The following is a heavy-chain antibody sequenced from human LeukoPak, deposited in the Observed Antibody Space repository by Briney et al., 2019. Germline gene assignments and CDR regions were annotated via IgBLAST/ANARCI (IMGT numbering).Heavy chain of an antibody. CDR3: ARGIEYSSSSDY. CDR2: INPNSGGT. Sequence: EASVKVSCKASGYTFSGYYMHWVRQAPGQGLEWMGWINPNSGGTNYAQKFQGRVTMTRDTSISTAYMELSRLRSDDTAVYYCARGIEYSSSSDYWGQGTLVTVSS. J-gene: IGHJ4*02. D-gene: IGHD6-6*01. V-gene: IGHV1-2*02. CDR1: GYTFSGYY.